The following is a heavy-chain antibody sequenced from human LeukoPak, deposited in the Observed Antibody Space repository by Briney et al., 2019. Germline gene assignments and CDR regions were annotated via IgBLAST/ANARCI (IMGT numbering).Heavy chain of an antibody. V-gene: IGHV3-21*04. D-gene: IGHD6-13*01. CDR3: AKDISSSWSRGYFDY. J-gene: IGHJ4*02. CDR1: GFTFSSYS. Sequence: GGSLRLSCAASGFTFSSYSMNWVRQAPGKGLEWVSSISSSSSYIYYADSVKGRFTISRDNAKNSLYLQMNSLRAEDMALYYCAKDISSSWSRGYFDYWGQGTLVTVSS. CDR2: ISSSSSYI.